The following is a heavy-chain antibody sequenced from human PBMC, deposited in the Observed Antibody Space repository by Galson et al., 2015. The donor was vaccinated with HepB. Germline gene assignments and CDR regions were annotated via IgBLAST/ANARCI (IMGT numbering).Heavy chain of an antibody. D-gene: IGHD6-13*01. CDR1: GSTFTSYA. V-gene: IGHV7-4-1*02. Sequence: QSGAEVKKPGASVKVSCKASGSTFTSYAMNWVRQAPGQGLEWMGWINTNTGNPTYAQGFTGRFVFSLDTSVSTAYLQISSLKAEDTAVYYCARDPLDSSSWYERLIPWYFDLWGRGTLVTVSS. CDR2: INTNTGNP. J-gene: IGHJ2*01. CDR3: ARDPLDSSSWYERLIPWYFDL.